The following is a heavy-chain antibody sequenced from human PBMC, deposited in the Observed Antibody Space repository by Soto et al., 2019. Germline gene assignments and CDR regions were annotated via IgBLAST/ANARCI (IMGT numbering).Heavy chain of an antibody. V-gene: IGHV4-31*03. Sequence: SETLSLTCTVSGGSISSGDYYWSWIRQHPGKGLEWIGYIYYSGSTNYNPSLKSRVTISVDTSKKQFSLKLSSVTAADTAVYYCARHLGYCSAGSCYSWFAPWGQGTLVTVSS. CDR2: IYYSGST. CDR3: ARHLGYCSAGSCYSWFAP. J-gene: IGHJ5*02. D-gene: IGHD2-15*01. CDR1: GGSISSGDYY.